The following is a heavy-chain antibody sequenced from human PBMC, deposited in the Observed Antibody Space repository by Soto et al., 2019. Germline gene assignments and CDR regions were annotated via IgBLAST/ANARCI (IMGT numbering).Heavy chain of an antibody. Sequence: PSETLSLTCTVSGGSISTYYWSWIRQPAGKGLEWIGRIDTSGNTNYNPSLKSRVTMSVDTSKKQFSLKLTSVTAANTAVYYCSRYSSNWFQTEGMDAWGQGTTVTSP. J-gene: IGHJ6*02. D-gene: IGHD6-13*01. CDR1: GGSISTYY. CDR2: IDTSGNT. V-gene: IGHV4-4*07. CDR3: SRYSSNWFQTEGMDA.